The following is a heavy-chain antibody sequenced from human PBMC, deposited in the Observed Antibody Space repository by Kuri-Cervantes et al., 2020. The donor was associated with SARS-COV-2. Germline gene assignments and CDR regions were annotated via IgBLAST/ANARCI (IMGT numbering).Heavy chain of an antibody. Sequence: GESLKIPCASSGFTFSSYSMNWVRQAPGKGLEWVSSISSSSSYIYYADSVKGRFTISRDNAKNSLYLQMNSLRAEDTAVYYCARNRGSGWPFFDYWGQGTLVTVSS. V-gene: IGHV3-21*01. CDR2: ISSSSSYI. CDR3: ARNRGSGWPFFDY. J-gene: IGHJ4*02. D-gene: IGHD6-19*01. CDR1: GFTFSSYS.